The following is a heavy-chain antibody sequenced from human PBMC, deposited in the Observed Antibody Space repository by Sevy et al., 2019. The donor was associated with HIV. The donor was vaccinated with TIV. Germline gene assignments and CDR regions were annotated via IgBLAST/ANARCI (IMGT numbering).Heavy chain of an antibody. V-gene: IGHV4-31*03. J-gene: IGHJ5*02. CDR2: IYYTGTT. CDR3: ARTTVTTLSSARNNWFDP. CDR1: GDSINNGDYY. D-gene: IGHD4-4*01. Sequence: LSLTCTVSGDSINNGDYYWSWIRQHPGKGLEWIGKIYYTGTTYYNPSLKSRLRISVERSENTLSLSLRSVTAADTAVYYCARTTVTTLSSARNNWFDPWGQGTLVTVSS.